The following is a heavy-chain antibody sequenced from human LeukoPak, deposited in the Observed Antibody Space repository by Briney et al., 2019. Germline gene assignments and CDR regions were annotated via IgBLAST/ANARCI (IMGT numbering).Heavy chain of an antibody. CDR2: IYYSGST. D-gene: IGHD1-26*01. CDR1: GGSVSSGSYY. J-gene: IGHJ6*02. CDR3: ARTSGSYFYYYGMDV. Sequence: SETLSLTCTVSGGSVSSGSYYWSWIRQPPGKGLEWIGYIYYSGSTNYNPSLKSRVTISVDTSKNQFSLKLSSVTAADTAVYYCARTSGSYFYYYGMDVWGQGTTVTVSS. V-gene: IGHV4-61*01.